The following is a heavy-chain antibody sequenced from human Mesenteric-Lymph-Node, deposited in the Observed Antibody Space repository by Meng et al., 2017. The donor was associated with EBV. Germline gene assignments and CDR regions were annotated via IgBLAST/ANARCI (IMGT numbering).Heavy chain of an antibody. V-gene: IGHV6-1*01. D-gene: IGHD3-9*01. Sequence: HLHQSGPGLVNPSQTLSLTCDITGDSVSNINGGWNWIRQSPSRGLEWLGRTYYRSKWYNDYAVSVKGRITINPDTTKNQVSLQLNSVTPEDTAVYYCAGVGSTISTDWFDTWGQGTLVTVSS. J-gene: IGHJ5*02. CDR2: TYYRSKWYN. CDR1: GDSVSNINGG. CDR3: AGVGSTISTDWFDT.